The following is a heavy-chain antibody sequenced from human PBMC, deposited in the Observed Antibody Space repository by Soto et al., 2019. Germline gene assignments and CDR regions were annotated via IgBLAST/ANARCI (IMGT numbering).Heavy chain of an antibody. CDR1: GYTFTNYG. V-gene: IGHV1-18*01. Sequence: QVQLVQSGAEVKKPGGSVKVSCKASGYTFTNYGISWVRQAPGQGLEWMGWISAYNGNTKYAQKLQGRVTMTTDTSTSTAYMELRSLRSDDTAVYYCARGVGSGSYYNQYNWFDPWGQGTLVTVSS. J-gene: IGHJ5*02. D-gene: IGHD3-10*01. CDR3: ARGVGSGSYYNQYNWFDP. CDR2: ISAYNGNT.